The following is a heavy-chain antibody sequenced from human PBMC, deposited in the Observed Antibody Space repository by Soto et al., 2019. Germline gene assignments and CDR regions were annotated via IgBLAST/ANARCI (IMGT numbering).Heavy chain of an antibody. CDR1: HATFTGYT. D-gene: IGHD4-17*01. V-gene: IGHV1-18*04. CDR2: ISSLSGNT. CDR3: ARGTVTSGRWFGP. J-gene: IGHJ5*02. Sequence: QVHLVQSETEVKEPGASVTVSCKTSHATFTGYTINWVRQAPGQGLEWLGWISSLSGNTYYARDFQCRLTMTTNTAATTAYMELRSLRSDGTAVYFCARGTVTSGRWFGPWGQGTLVTVSS.